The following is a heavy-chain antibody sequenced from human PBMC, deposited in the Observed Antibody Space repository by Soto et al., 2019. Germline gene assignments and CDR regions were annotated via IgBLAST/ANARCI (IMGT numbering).Heavy chain of an antibody. J-gene: IGHJ4*02. D-gene: IGHD2-15*01. CDR3: VKDRFGGTSGYFDS. V-gene: IGHV3-64D*06. CDR2: ISSNGGSI. Sequence: EVQLVEAGGGLVQPGGSLRLSCSASGFTFSSYALHWVRQAPGKGLEYVSGISSNGGSIFYADSVKGRFTISRDNSKNILYLQMTGLRVDDTAVYSCVKDRFGGTSGYFDSWGQGTLVTVS. CDR1: GFTFSSYA.